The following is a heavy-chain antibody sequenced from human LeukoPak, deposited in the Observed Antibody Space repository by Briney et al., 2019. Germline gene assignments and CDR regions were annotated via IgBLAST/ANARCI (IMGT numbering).Heavy chain of an antibody. CDR2: IKQDASEK. Sequence: GGSLRLSCAASGFTFSSYWMTWVRQAPGKGLELEANIKQDASEKFYVDSVKGRFTISRDNAKNSLYLQMNSLRAEDTAVYYCARDLSWSLSGYDYWGQGTLVTVSS. J-gene: IGHJ4*02. D-gene: IGHD3-3*01. CDR1: GFTFSSYW. V-gene: IGHV3-7*01. CDR3: ARDLSWSLSGYDY.